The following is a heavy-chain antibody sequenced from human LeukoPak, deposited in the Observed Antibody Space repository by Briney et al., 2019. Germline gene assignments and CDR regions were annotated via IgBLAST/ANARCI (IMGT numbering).Heavy chain of an antibody. CDR1: GGSVINTNW. CDR2: VHLDGRT. V-gene: IGHV4-4*02. J-gene: IGHJ4*02. D-gene: IGHD3-3*01. Sequence: PSETLSPTCGVSGGSVINTNWWTWVRQPPGKGLEWIGEVHLDGRTNYNPSLKSRLTMSVDVPENQVSLKLTSVTAADTAVYYCAREGGFYRPLDYSGQGTLVTVSS. CDR3: AREGGFYRPLDY.